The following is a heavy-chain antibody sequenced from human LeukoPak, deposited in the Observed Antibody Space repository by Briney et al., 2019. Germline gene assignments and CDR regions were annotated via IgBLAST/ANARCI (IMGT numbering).Heavy chain of an antibody. V-gene: IGHV3-53*01. CDR2: IYSGGST. J-gene: IGHJ4*02. CDR1: GFTVSSND. Sequence: PGGSLRLSCAASGFTVSSNDMSWVRQAPGKGLEWVSVIYSGGSTYYADSVKGRFTISRDNSKNTLYLQMNSLRAEDTAVYYCARAQFEWLVRSGPDYWGQGTLVTVSS. D-gene: IGHD6-19*01. CDR3: ARAQFEWLVRSGPDY.